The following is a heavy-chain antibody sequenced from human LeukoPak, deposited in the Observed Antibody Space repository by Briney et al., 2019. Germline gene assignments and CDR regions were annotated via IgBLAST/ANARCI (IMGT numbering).Heavy chain of an antibody. CDR2: IYTRGST. Sequence: PSETLSLTCTVSGGSINNYYWSWIRQPAGKGLESIGCIYTRGSTNYNPSLKSRVTMSVDTSKNQLYLKLSSVTAADTAVYYCARGSYCSADICPGGDAFDIWGQGTMVSVSS. J-gene: IGHJ3*02. V-gene: IGHV4-4*07. D-gene: IGHD2-15*01. CDR3: ARGSYCSADICPGGDAFDI. CDR1: GGSINNYY.